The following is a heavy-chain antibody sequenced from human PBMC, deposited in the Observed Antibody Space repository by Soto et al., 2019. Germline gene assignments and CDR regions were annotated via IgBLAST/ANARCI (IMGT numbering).Heavy chain of an antibody. Sequence: EVQLVESGGGLVQPGGSLGLSCAASGFTFNKYWMTWVRQAPGKGLEWVANIQQVGSEKYYVDSVKGRFTISRDNADNSLYLQMNGLRAEDTAVYYCALGRTGLDVWGQGTTVTVSS. D-gene: IGHD7-27*01. CDR3: ALGRTGLDV. V-gene: IGHV3-7*01. CDR1: GFTFNKYW. J-gene: IGHJ6*02. CDR2: IQQVGSEK.